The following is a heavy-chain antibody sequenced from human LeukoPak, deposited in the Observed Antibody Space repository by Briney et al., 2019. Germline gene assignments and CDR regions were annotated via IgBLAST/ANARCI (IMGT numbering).Heavy chain of an antibody. D-gene: IGHD3-22*01. CDR1: GGTFSSYA. V-gene: IGHV1-69*13. Sequence: SVKVSCKASGGTFSSYAISWVRQAPGQGLEWMGGIIPIFGTANYAQKFRGRVTITADESTSTAYMELSSLRSEDTAVYYCATYDSSGYYEDFDYWGQGTLVTVSS. CDR2: IIPIFGTA. CDR3: ATYDSSGYYEDFDY. J-gene: IGHJ4*02.